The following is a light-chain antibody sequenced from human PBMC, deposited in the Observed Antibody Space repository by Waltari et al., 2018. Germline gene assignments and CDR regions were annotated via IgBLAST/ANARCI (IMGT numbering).Light chain of an antibody. CDR2: GNN. CDR3: ATWDDSLNVWL. V-gene: IGLV1-44*01. J-gene: IGLJ3*02. CDR1: SSNIGSNS. Sequence: QSVLTQPPSASGNPGQTATIPCSGSSSNIGSNSVTCYRHLPGTAPELLIYGNNRRPSGVPDRFSGSKSGTSASLAVSGLQSEDEADYYCATWDDSLNVWLFGGGTNLAVL.